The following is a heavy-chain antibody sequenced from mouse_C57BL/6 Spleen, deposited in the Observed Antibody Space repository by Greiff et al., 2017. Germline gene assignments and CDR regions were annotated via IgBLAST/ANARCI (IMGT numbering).Heavy chain of an antibody. D-gene: IGHD1-2*01. CDR3: ARGDYGYYFDY. J-gene: IGHJ2*01. Sequence: EVKLVESGPGMVKPSQSLSLTCTVTGYSITSGYDWHWIRHFPGNKLEWMGYISYSGSTKYNPSLKSRISITHDTSKNHFFLKLNSVTTEDTATYYCARGDYGYYFDYWGQGTTLTVSS. CDR2: ISYSGST. V-gene: IGHV3-1*01. CDR1: GYSITSGYD.